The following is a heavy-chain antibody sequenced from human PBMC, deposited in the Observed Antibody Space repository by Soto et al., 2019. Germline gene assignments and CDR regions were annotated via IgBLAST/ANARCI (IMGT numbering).Heavy chain of an antibody. CDR1: GYTFTSYG. Sequence: QVQLVQSGAEVKKPGASVKVSCKASGYTFTSYGISWVRQAHGQGLEWMGWISAYNGNTNYAKKLQGRVTMTTDTSTSTHYMELRSLRSEDTAVYYCARVYMWGSYRYRHFDYWGQGTLVTVSA. J-gene: IGHJ4*02. D-gene: IGHD3-16*02. CDR2: ISAYNGNT. V-gene: IGHV1-18*01. CDR3: ARVYMWGSYRYRHFDY.